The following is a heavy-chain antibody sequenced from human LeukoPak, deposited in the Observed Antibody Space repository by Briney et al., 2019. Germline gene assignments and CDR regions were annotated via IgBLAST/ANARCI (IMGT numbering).Heavy chain of an antibody. CDR3: ARIGAGSSCDY. V-gene: IGHV3-21*01. J-gene: IGHJ4*02. CDR2: IVGSSST. CDR1: GFTFSNFA. D-gene: IGHD6-13*01. Sequence: GGSLRLSCAASGFTFSNFAMTWVRQVPGKGLEWVSSIVGSSSTYYADSLKGRFTISRDNAKNSLYLQMNSLRAEDTAVYYCARIGAGSSCDYWGQGTLVTVSS.